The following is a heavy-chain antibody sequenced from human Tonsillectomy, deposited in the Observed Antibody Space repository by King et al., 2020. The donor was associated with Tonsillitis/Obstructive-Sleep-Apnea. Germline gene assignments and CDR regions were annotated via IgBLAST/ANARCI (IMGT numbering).Heavy chain of an antibody. Sequence: VKLVESGGGVVQAGTSLRLSCIASGFTFTSYSIHWVRQAPGKGLEWVAVIWWDGSNKYYADSVKGRFSISKDDSKNTVYLQMSSLRAEDTAVYYCARDIYSAGVGYFDDWGQGTLVTVSS. CDR2: IWWDGSNK. J-gene: IGHJ4*02. CDR1: GFTFTSYS. CDR3: ARDIYSAGVGYFDD. D-gene: IGHD2-8*01. V-gene: IGHV3-33*01.